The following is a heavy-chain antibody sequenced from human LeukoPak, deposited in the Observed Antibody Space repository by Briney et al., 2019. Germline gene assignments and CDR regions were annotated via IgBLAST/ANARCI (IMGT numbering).Heavy chain of an antibody. J-gene: IGHJ4*02. CDR3: AKDIGYSGYDAPADY. CDR2: ISYDGSNK. D-gene: IGHD5-12*01. CDR1: GFIFTNFA. Sequence: GGSLRLSCAASGFIFTNFAMHWVRQAPGKGLEWVAVISYDGSNKYYADSVKGRFTISRDNSKNTLYLQMNSLRAEDTAVYYCAKDIGYSGYDAPADYWGQGTLVTVSS. V-gene: IGHV3-30*04.